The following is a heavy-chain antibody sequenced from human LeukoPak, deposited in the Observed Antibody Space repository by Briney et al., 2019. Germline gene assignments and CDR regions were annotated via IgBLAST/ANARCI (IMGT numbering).Heavy chain of an antibody. J-gene: IGHJ4*02. V-gene: IGHV5-51*01. Sequence: GESLKISRNGSGYSLTFYCIAWVRPIPRKGLGWMGIIYPGDSDTRYSPSFQGQVTISADKSTSTAYLQWSSLKASDTAMYFCARGGNPDFDYWGQGTLVTVSS. CDR2: IYPGDSDT. CDR3: ARGGNPDFDY. CDR1: GYSLTFYC. D-gene: IGHD4-23*01.